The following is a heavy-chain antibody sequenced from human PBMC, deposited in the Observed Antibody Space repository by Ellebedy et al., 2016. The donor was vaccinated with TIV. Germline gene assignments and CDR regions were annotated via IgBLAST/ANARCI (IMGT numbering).Heavy chain of an antibody. V-gene: IGHV5-51*01. CDR1: GYSFSRCW. Sequence: GESLKISCKGVGYSFSRCWIGWVRQMPGKGLEWMGIIYPGDSDTRYSPSFQGQVTISADKSISTAYLQWSSLKASDTAMYYCARRREGYCSGGTCNSRVGAFDIWGQGTMVTVSS. J-gene: IGHJ3*02. CDR2: IYPGDSDT. CDR3: ARRREGYCSGGTCNSRVGAFDI. D-gene: IGHD2-15*01.